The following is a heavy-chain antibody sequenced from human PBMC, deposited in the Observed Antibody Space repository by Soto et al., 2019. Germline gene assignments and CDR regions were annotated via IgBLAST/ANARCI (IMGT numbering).Heavy chain of an antibody. J-gene: IGHJ4*02. CDR3: ARDPAAAGMANFDY. CDR1: GFTFSSYG. V-gene: IGHV3-33*01. CDR2: IWYDGSNK. D-gene: IGHD6-13*01. Sequence: GGSLRLSCAASGFTFSSYGMHWVRQAPGKGLEWVAVIWYDGSNKYYADSVKGRFTISRDNSKNTLYLQMNSLRAEDTAVYYCARDPAAAGMANFDYWGQGTLVTVSS.